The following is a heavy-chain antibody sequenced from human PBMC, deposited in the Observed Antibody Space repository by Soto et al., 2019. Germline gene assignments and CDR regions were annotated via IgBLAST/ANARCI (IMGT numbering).Heavy chain of an antibody. Sequence: QVHLVQSGAEVQKPGASVRISCQASGYAITTSAIHWVRQAPGQSLEWMGWINPATGDTKYSQNVRGRVTFALDTSATTAYLDLRSLASLDTAVYYCARAAGRSKLLPYYFDPWGQGTLVTVSS. CDR2: INPATGDT. D-gene: IGHD3-10*01. J-gene: IGHJ5*02. CDR3: ARAAGRSKLLPYYFDP. CDR1: GYAITTSA. V-gene: IGHV1-3*01.